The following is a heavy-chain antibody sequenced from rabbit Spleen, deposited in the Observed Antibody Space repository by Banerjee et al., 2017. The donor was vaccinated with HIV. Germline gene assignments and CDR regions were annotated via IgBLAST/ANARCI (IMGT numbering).Heavy chain of an antibody. CDR2: IRGGSSTTT. CDR3: ARDGAGDGYIPNFAL. D-gene: IGHD3-1*01. CDR1: GFSFSTNYY. J-gene: IGHJ4*01. Sequence: QSLEESGGDLVKPGTSLTLTCTASGFSFSTNYYMCWVRQAPGKGLEWIACIRGGSSTTTWYASWAKGRFTISKASSTTVTLQVTSLTVADTATYFCARDGAGDGYIPNFALWGPGTLVTVS. V-gene: IGHV1S40*01.